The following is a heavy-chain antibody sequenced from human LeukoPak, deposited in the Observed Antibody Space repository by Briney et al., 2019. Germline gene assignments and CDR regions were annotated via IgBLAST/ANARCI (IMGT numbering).Heavy chain of an antibody. Sequence: GGSLRLSCAASGFSFSSYTMNWVRQAPGKGLEWVSSISSGSGYIYYADSVKGRFTISRDNAKNSLYLQMNSLRDEDTAVYYCARPESGSSGSLGAFDVWGQGTMVTVSS. D-gene: IGHD3-22*01. CDR3: ARPESGSSGSLGAFDV. J-gene: IGHJ3*01. V-gene: IGHV3-21*01. CDR1: GFSFSSYT. CDR2: ISSGSGYI.